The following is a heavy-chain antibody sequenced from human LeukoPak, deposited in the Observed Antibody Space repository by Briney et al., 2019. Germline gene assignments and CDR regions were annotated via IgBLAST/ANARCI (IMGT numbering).Heavy chain of an antibody. Sequence: SGTLSLTCAVSGGSISSSNWWAWIRQPPGKGLEWIGYIYYSGSTYYNPSLKSRVTMSVDTSKNQFSLKLSSVTAVDTAVYYCARAPESGSGWYSEYYFDYWGQGTLVTVSS. V-gene: IGHV4-28*03. J-gene: IGHJ4*02. D-gene: IGHD6-19*01. CDR3: ARAPESGSGWYSEYYFDY. CDR2: IYYSGST. CDR1: GGSISSSNW.